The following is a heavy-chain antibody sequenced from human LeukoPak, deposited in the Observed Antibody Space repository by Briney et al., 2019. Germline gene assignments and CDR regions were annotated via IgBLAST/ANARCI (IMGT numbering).Heavy chain of an antibody. Sequence: GGSLRLSCAASGFTFDDYTMHWVRQAPGKGLEWVSLISWDGGSTYYADSVKGRFTISRDNSKNSQYLQMNSLRTEDTALYYCAKDMRLGDGYNLSFDYWGQGTLVTVSS. V-gene: IGHV3-43*01. D-gene: IGHD5-24*01. CDR3: AKDMRLGDGYNLSFDY. CDR1: GFTFDDYT. J-gene: IGHJ4*02. CDR2: ISWDGGST.